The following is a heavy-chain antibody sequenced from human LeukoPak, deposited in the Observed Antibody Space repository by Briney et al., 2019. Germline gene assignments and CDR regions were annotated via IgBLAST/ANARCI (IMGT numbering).Heavy chain of an antibody. V-gene: IGHV3-21*01. CDR2: ISSSSSYI. Sequence: GGSLRLSCAASGFTFSSYSMNWVRQAPGKGLEWVSSISSSSSYIYYADSVKGRFTISRDNAKNSLYLQMNSLRAEDTAVYYCARDVVPGQDYYDSSGYLIRPFDYWGQGALVTVSS. CDR3: ARDVVPGQDYYDSSGYLIRPFDY. CDR1: GFTFSSYS. J-gene: IGHJ4*02. D-gene: IGHD3-22*01.